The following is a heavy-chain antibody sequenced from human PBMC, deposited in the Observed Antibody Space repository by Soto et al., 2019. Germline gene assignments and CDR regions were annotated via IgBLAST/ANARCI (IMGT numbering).Heavy chain of an antibody. CDR2: IIPILGIA. CDR3: AIAVDCSSTSCYAGHY. Sequence: GASVKVSCKASGGTFSSYTISWVRQAPGQGLEWMGRIIPILGIANYAQKFQGRVTITADKSTSTAYMELSSLRSEDTAVYYCAIAVDCSSTSCYAGHYWGQGTLVTVYS. CDR1: GGTFSSYT. J-gene: IGHJ4*02. D-gene: IGHD2-2*01. V-gene: IGHV1-69*02.